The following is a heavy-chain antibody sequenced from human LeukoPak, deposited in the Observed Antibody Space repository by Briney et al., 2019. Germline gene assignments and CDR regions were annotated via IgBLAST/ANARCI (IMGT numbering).Heavy chain of an antibody. D-gene: IGHD4-17*01. CDR2: ISSNGGST. CDR3: ARDLDGDYGY. Sequence: GGSLRLSCAASGFTFSSYAMHWVRQAPGKGLEYVSAISSNGGSTYYANSVKGRFTISRDNSKNTLYLQVGSLRAEDMAVYYCARDLDGDYGYWGQGTLVTVSS. J-gene: IGHJ4*02. V-gene: IGHV3-64*01. CDR1: GFTFSSYA.